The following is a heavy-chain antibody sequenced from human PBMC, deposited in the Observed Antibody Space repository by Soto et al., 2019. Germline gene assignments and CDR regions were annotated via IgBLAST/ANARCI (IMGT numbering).Heavy chain of an antibody. D-gene: IGHD3-22*01. J-gene: IGHJ4*02. CDR2: ISGSGGST. CDR1: GFTFSSYA. CDR3: AKDWDYYYDSSGYFDY. Sequence: GGSLRLSCAASGFTFSSYAMSWVRQAPGKGLEWVSAISGSGGSTYYADSVKGRFTISRDNSKNTLYLQMNSLRAEDTAVYYCAKDWDYYYDSSGYFDYWGQGTLVTVSS. V-gene: IGHV3-23*01.